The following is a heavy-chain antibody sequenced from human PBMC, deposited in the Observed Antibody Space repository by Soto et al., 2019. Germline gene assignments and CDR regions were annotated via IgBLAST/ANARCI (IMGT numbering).Heavy chain of an antibody. D-gene: IGHD2-15*01. CDR2: ISSSSSTI. V-gene: IGHV3-48*01. CDR3: AGDGLGLRYCSGGSCYSYFDAFDI. CDR1: GFTFSSYS. J-gene: IGHJ3*02. Sequence: GGSLRLSCAASGFTFSSYSMNWVRQAPGKGLEWVSYISSSSSTIYYADSVKGRFTISRDNAKNSLYLQMNSLRAEDTAVYYCAGDGLGLRYCSGGSCYSYFDAFDIWGQGTMVTVSS.